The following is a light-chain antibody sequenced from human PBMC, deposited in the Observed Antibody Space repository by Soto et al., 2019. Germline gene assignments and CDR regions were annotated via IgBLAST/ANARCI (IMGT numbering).Light chain of an antibody. V-gene: IGKV1-5*01. CDR2: DAS. CDR3: QQYNTYSGT. CDR1: QSVNNW. J-gene: IGKJ1*01. Sequence: DIQMTQPPSALSASVGDRVTITCRASQSVNNWLAWYQQKPGKAPKLLIYDASYLESGVPSRFSGSGSGTEFTLTISSLQPDDFATYYCQQYNTYSGTFGQGTKVEIK.